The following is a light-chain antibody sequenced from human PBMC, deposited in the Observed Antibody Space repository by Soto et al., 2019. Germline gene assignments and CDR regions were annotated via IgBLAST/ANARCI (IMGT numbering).Light chain of an antibody. CDR3: SSYTSISTDV. CDR1: SSDVGGYNF. Sequence: QAVVTQPASVSGSPGQSITISCTGTSSDVGGYNFVSWYQQHPDKAPKLMIYDVTNRPSGVSNRFSGSKSGNTASLTISGLQAEDEADYYCSSYTSISTDVFGTGTKVTVL. CDR2: DVT. V-gene: IGLV2-14*01. J-gene: IGLJ1*01.